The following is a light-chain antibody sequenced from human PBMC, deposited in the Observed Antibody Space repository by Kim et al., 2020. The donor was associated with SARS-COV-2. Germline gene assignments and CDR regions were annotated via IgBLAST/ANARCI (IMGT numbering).Light chain of an antibody. CDR1: SLRSYY. J-gene: IGLJ3*02. Sequence: VAWGQKVRITCQGDSLRSYYASWYQQKPGQAPVLVIYGKNNRPSGIPDRFSGSSSGNTASLPITGAQAEDEADYYCNSRDSSGNWVFGGGTKLTVL. V-gene: IGLV3-19*01. CDR3: NSRDSSGNWV. CDR2: GKN.